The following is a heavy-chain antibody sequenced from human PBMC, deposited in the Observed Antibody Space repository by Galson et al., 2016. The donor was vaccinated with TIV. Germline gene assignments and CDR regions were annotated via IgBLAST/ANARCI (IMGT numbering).Heavy chain of an antibody. CDR2: IWYDGSNK. Sequence: SLRLSCAASGFTFDDFGMHWVRQAPGKGLEWMTLIWYDGSNKHYADSVKGRFTISRDNSKNMLYLQMNSLRAEDTAVYFCARERYFDASGYYYYYYGMDVWGQGTTVTVSS. J-gene: IGHJ6*02. D-gene: IGHD3-22*01. CDR3: ARERYFDASGYYYYYYGMDV. V-gene: IGHV3-33*01. CDR1: GFTFDDFG.